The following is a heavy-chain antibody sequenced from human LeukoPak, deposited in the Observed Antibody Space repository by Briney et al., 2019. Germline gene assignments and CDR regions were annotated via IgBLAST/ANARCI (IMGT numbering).Heavy chain of an antibody. D-gene: IGHD3-22*01. CDR3: AREHYDSSGYCFDY. CDR2: INSDGSST. Sequence: GRSLRFSCAASGFTFSSYWTHWVRQAPGKGLVWVSRINSDGSSTSYADSVKGRFTISRDNAKNTLYLQMNSLRAEDTAVYYCAREHYDSSGYCFDYWGQGTLVTVSS. CDR1: GFTFSSYW. J-gene: IGHJ4*02. V-gene: IGHV3-74*01.